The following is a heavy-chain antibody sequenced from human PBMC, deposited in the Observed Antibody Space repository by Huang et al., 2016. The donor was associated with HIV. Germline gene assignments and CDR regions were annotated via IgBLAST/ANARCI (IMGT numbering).Heavy chain of an antibody. V-gene: IGHV4-39*01. CDR3: ARHGRVAGHYYNNMDV. CDR2: IYYSGNT. Sequence: LVKSSETLSLICTVSGGSISSSSYYWGWIRQPPGKGPEWIGSIYYSGNTNYNPPLKSRVTISVDTSKNQFSLKVNSVTAADTAVYYCARHGRVAGHYYNNMDVWGRGTTVTVSS. CDR1: GGSISSSSYY. J-gene: IGHJ6*02. D-gene: IGHD6-19*01.